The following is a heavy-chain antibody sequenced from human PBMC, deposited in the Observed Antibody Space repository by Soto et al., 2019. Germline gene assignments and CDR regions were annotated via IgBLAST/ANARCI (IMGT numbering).Heavy chain of an antibody. Sequence: PGGSLRLSCAASGFTFSSYAMHWVRQAPGKGLEWVAVISYDGSNKYYADSVKGRFTISRDNSKNTLYLQMNSLRAEDTAVYYCARDPYDSSGYCLTGPYGMDVWGQGTTVTVSS. J-gene: IGHJ6*02. CDR1: GFTFSSYA. V-gene: IGHV3-30-3*01. CDR2: ISYDGSNK. CDR3: ARDPYDSSGYCLTGPYGMDV. D-gene: IGHD3-22*01.